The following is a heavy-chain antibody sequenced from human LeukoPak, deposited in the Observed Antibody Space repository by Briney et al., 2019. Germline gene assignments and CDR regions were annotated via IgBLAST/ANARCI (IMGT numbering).Heavy chain of an antibody. J-gene: IGHJ3*02. CDR2: IKQDGSEK. CDR1: GFTFSSYW. D-gene: IGHD6-6*01. CDR3: ARDRSSSYFRYDAFDI. Sequence: GGSLRLSCAASGFTFSSYWMSWVRQAPGKGLEWVANIKQDGSEKYYVDSVKGRFTISRDNAKNSLYLQMNSLRAEDTAVYYCARDRSSSYFRYDAFDIWGQGTMVTVSS. V-gene: IGHV3-7*01.